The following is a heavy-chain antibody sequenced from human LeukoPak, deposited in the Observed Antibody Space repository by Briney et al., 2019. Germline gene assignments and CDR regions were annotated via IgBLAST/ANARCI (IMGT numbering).Heavy chain of an antibody. J-gene: IGHJ4*02. V-gene: IGHV4-34*01. CDR3: ARRTDFWSGYMNDY. CDR2: INHSGST. CDR1: GGSFSGYY. Sequence: SETLSLTCAVYGGSFSGYYWSWIRQPAGKGLEWIGEINHSGSTNYNPSLKSRVTISVDTSKNQFSLKLSSVTAADTAVYYCARRTDFWSGYMNDYWGQGTLVTVSS. D-gene: IGHD3-3*01.